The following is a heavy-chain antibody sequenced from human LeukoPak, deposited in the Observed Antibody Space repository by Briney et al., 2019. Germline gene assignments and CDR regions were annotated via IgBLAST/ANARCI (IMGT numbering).Heavy chain of an antibody. CDR2: IISSSGSI. V-gene: IGHV3-21*01. J-gene: IGHJ1*01. Sequence: GGSLRLSCAASGFTFSSYSMNWVRQAPGKGLEWVSAIISSSGSIYYADSLKGRFTISRDKAKTSVYLQMNSLRAEDTAVYSCARDRVLGLQHWGQGTLVTVSS. CDR1: GFTFSSYS. CDR3: ARDRVLGLQH. D-gene: IGHD6-6*01.